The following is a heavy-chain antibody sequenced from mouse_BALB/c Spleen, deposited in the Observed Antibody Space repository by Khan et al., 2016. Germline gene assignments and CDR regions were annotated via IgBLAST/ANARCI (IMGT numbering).Heavy chain of an antibody. Sequence: EVQLQESGPGLVKPSQTVSLTCTVTGISITTGNYRWSWIRQFPGNKLEWIGFINYSGTITYNPSLTSRTTITRDTSKNQFFLEMNSLTAEDTDTYCGAGDQDYGYWFAYWGRGSLVTVSA. D-gene: IGHD1-2*01. J-gene: IGHJ3*01. CDR1: GISITTGNYR. CDR2: INYSGTI. V-gene: IGHV3-5*02. CDR3: AGDQDYGYWFAY.